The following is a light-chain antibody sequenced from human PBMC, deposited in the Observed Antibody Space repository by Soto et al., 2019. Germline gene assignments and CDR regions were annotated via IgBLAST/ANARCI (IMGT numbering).Light chain of an antibody. CDR1: QSVSSY. Sequence: EIVLTQSPATLSLSPGERATLSCRASQSVSSYLAWYQLTPGQAPSLLIYDAFNRATRNPASISGSGSWTDLPLTISSLDPEDLAVYYCQQRSNWPLTFGPGTKLDIK. J-gene: IGKJ3*01. CDR2: DAF. V-gene: IGKV3-11*01. CDR3: QQRSNWPLT.